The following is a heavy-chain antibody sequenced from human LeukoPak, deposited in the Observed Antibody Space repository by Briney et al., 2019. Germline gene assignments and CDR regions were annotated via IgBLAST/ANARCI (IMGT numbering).Heavy chain of an antibody. CDR1: GFTFSSYG. CDR2: IWYDGSNK. Sequence: GGSLRLSCAASGFTFSSYGMHWVRQAPGKGLEWVAVIWYDGSNKYYADSVKGRFTISRDNSKNTLYLQMDSLRAEDTAVYYCARDASDTMIGDYWGQGALVTVSS. J-gene: IGHJ4*02. CDR3: ARDASDTMIGDY. V-gene: IGHV3-33*01. D-gene: IGHD3-22*01.